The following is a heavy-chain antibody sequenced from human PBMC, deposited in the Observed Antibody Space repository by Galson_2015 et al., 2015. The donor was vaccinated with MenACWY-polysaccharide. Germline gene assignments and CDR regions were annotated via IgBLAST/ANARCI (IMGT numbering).Heavy chain of an antibody. CDR1: GFAFSGYS. Sequence: SLRLSCAASGFAFSGYSLNWVRQTPGKGLEWVSYISASSSAICYADSVKGRFTISRYNAKKSLYLQMNSLRDEDTAVYYCALYNWNDKGCALDIWGRGTTVTVSS. V-gene: IGHV3-48*02. CDR3: ALYNWNDKGCALDI. D-gene: IGHD1-1*01. CDR2: ISASSSAI. J-gene: IGHJ3*02.